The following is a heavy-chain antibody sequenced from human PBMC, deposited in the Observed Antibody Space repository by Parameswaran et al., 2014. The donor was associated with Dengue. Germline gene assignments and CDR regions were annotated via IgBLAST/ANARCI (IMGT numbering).Heavy chain of an antibody. CDR3: ARDRPVWSSGWYYYYGMDV. J-gene: IGHJ6*02. Sequence: WIRQPPGKGLEWVSYISSSSSTIYYADSVKGRFTISRDNAKNSLYLQMNSLRAEDTAVYYCARDRPVWSSGWYYYYGMDVWGQGTTVTVSS. V-gene: IGHV3-48*04. D-gene: IGHD6-19*01. CDR2: ISSSSSTI.